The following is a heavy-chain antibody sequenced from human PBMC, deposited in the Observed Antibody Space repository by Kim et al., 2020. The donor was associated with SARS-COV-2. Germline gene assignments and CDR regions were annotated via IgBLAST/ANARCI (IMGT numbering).Heavy chain of an antibody. CDR2: T. V-gene: IGHV4-34*01. Sequence: TNYNPPLKSRVTIAVDTSKNQFSLKLSSVTAEDTAVYYWARVYAAAGIDYWGQGTLVTVSS. D-gene: IGHD6-13*01. CDR3: ARVYAAAGIDY. J-gene: IGHJ4*02.